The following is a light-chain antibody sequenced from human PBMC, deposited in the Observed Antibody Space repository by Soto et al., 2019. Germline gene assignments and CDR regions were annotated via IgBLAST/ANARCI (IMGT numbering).Light chain of an antibody. CDR2: SNN. J-gene: IGLJ3*02. CDR1: SSNIGSNT. CDR3: QVWDNGSDHWV. Sequence: QSVLTQPPSASGTPGQRVTISCSGSSSNIGSNTVSWYQQLPQRAPKLLIFSNNQRPSGVPDRFSGSNSGNTATLTISRVEAGDEAAYSCQVWDNGSDHWVFGGGTKVTVL. V-gene: IGLV1-44*01.